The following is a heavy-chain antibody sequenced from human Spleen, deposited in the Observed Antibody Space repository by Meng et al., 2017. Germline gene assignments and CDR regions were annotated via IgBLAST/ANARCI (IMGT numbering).Heavy chain of an antibody. CDR3: TNYNSGHI. CDR1: GFIFGDYA. CDR2: IGTEVNTYAT. V-gene: IGHV3-73*01. D-gene: IGHD6-19*01. J-gene: IGHJ3*02. Sequence: GESLKISCTVSGFIFGDYAMSWVRQASGKGLEWVGRIGTEVNTYATEYAASVKGRFTISRDDSRNTAFLQMNSLKTEDTALYYCTNYNSGHIWGQGTMVTVSS.